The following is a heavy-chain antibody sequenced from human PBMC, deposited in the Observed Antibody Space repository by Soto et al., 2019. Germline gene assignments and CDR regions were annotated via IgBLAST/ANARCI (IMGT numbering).Heavy chain of an antibody. D-gene: IGHD5-18*01. CDR3: ARLRGYSYGYADAFDI. CDR1: GDSVSSNSAA. J-gene: IGHJ3*02. Sequence: QSLSLTCAISGDSVSSNSAAWNCIRQCPSRGLEWLGRTYYRSKWYNDYAVSVKSRITINPDTSKNQFSLQLNSVTPEDTAVDYCARLRGYSYGYADAFDIWGQGTMVTVSS. CDR2: TYYRSKWYN. V-gene: IGHV6-1*01.